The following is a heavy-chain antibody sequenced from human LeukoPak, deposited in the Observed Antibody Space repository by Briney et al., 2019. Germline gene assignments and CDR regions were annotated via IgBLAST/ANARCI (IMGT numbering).Heavy chain of an antibody. D-gene: IGHD5-18*01. CDR3: ARGYSYGVFDY. V-gene: IGHV3-66*01. J-gene: IGHJ4*02. CDR2: IYSGGST. Sequence: PGGSLRLSCAASGFTVSSNYMSWVRQAPGKGLEWVSVIYSGGSTYYADSVKGRSTISRDNSKNTLYLQMNSLRAEDTAVYYCARGYSYGVFDYWGQGTLVTVSS. CDR1: GFTVSSNY.